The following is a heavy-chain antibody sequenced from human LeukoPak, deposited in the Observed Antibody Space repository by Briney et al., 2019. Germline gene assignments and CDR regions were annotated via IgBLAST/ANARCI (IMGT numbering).Heavy chain of an antibody. CDR3: AELGITMIGGV. Sequence: GGSLRLSCAASGFTFSSYEMNWVRQAPGRGLEWVSYISSGSTIYYADSVKGRFTISRDNAKNSLYLQMNSLRAEDTAVYYCAELGITMIGGVWGKGTTVTISS. CDR2: ISSGSTI. D-gene: IGHD3-10*02. V-gene: IGHV3-48*03. J-gene: IGHJ6*04. CDR1: GFTFSSYE.